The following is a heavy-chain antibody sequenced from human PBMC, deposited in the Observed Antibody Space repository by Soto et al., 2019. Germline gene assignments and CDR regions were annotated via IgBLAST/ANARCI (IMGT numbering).Heavy chain of an antibody. V-gene: IGHV4-4*09. CDR1: GGSISNDY. J-gene: IGHJ4*02. D-gene: IGHD3-22*01. Sequence: PSETLSLTCRVSGGSISNDYWTWIRQPPGKGLEWIGYIYKGGSINYNPSLKSRVTISVDTSNNQFSLKLSSVTAADTAVYYCARAYYDRSGYAVDSRGQGTLGTVSS. CDR2: IYKGGSI. CDR3: ARAYYDRSGYAVDS.